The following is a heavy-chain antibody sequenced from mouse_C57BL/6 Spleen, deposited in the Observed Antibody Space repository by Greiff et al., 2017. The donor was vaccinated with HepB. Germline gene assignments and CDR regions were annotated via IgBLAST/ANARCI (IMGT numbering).Heavy chain of an antibody. J-gene: IGHJ4*01. V-gene: IGHV1-19*01. D-gene: IGHD4-1*01. CDR2: INPYNGGT. CDR1: GYTFTDYY. CDR3: ARRLPLTGTRDAMDY. Sequence: EVKLVESGPVLVKPGASVKMSCKASGYTFTDYYMNWVKQSHGKSLEWIGVINPYNGGTSYNQKFKGKATLTVDKSSSTAYMELNSLTSEDSAVYYCARRLPLTGTRDAMDYWGQGTSVTVSS.